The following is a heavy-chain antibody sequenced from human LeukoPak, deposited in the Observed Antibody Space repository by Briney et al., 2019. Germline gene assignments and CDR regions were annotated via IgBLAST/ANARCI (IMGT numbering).Heavy chain of an antibody. J-gene: IGHJ5*02. CDR1: GFTFSDYF. CDR2: INSAGDNI. D-gene: IGHD6-19*01. CDR3: AREEWLVYSRGFDP. V-gene: IGHV3-11*04. Sequence: GGSLRLSCVASGFTFSDYFMSWIRQAPGKGLEWLSFINSAGDNIYYADSVKGRFTISRDNAKKTLYLEMNSLRMEDTAIYYCAREEWLVYSRGFDPWGQGTLVTVSS.